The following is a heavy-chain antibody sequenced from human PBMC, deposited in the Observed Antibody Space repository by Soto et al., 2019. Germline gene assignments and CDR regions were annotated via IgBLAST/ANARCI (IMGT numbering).Heavy chain of an antibody. V-gene: IGHV3-7*01. J-gene: IGHJ6*03. D-gene: IGHD2-15*01. Sequence: GGSLRLSCLASGFIFSNHWMSWVRQAPGKGLEWVANIKHNGAEKYYIDSVKGRFTISRDNAKNSVSLQMNSLRAEDTAVYYCARDPTYCRGGGCFNYDHMDVWGKGTTVTVSS. CDR1: GFIFSNHW. CDR2: IKHNGAEK. CDR3: ARDPTYCRGGGCFNYDHMDV.